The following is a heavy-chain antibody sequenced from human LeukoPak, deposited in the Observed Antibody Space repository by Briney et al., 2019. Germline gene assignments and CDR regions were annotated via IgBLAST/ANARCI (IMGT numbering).Heavy chain of an antibody. D-gene: IGHD2-15*01. CDR1: GFTFSNYG. CDR3: AREEDGWFDP. J-gene: IGHJ5*02. Sequence: PGGSLRLSCAASGFTFSNYGMYWVRQAPGKGLEWVSSISSSSSYIYYADSVKGRFTISRDNAKNSLYLQMNSLRAEDTAVYYCAREEDGWFDPWGQGTLVTVSS. CDR2: ISSSSSYI. V-gene: IGHV3-21*01.